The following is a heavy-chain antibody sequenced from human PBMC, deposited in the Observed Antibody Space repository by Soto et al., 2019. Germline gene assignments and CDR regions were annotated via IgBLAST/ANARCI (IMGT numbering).Heavy chain of an antibody. Sequence: QLQLQESGPGLVKPSETLSLACTVSGGSISSNSYYWDWIRQPPGKGLEWIGRMYYSGDTYHNPALPSRVTISVDTSKNQFSLHLSSVTAADTAVYYCARHAAYDSVWGKSDGSDYWGQGTLVTVSS. V-gene: IGHV4-39*01. CDR1: GGSISSNSYY. J-gene: IGHJ4*02. D-gene: IGHD3-16*01. CDR3: ARHAAYDSVWGKSDGSDY. CDR2: MYYSGDT.